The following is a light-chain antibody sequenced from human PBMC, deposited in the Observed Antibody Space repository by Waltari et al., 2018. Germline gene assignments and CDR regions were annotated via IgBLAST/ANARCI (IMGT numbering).Light chain of an antibody. CDR1: QSVSSN. Sequence: EIVMTQSPATLSVSPGERATLSCRARQSVSSNLAWYQQKPGQAPRLLIYGASTRATGIPARFSGGGSGTEFTLTISSLQSEDFAVYYCQQYNNGPPWTFGQGTKVEIK. CDR3: QQYNNGPPWT. V-gene: IGKV3-15*01. CDR2: GAS. J-gene: IGKJ1*01.